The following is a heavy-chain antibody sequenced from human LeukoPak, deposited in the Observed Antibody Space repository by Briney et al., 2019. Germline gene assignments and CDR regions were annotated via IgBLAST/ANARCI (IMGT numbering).Heavy chain of an antibody. CDR3: ARFSVGHIVLVTEVVADAFDI. Sequence: PSETLSLSCTVSGGSISSSNYYWGWIRQPPGKGLEWIGSIYYSGSTYYNPSLKSRVTISVDTSKNQFSLKLSSVTAADTAVYYCARFSVGHIVLVTEVVADAFDIWGQGTMVTVSS. D-gene: IGHD2-21*02. CDR1: GGSISSSNYY. CDR2: IYYSGST. J-gene: IGHJ3*02. V-gene: IGHV4-39*01.